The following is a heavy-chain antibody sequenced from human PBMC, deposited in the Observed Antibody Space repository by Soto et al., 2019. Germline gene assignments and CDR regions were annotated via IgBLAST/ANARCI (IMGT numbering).Heavy chain of an antibody. V-gene: IGHV3-74*01. CDR1: GFSIREYW. CDR3: ARDRSYAMEV. CDR2: INGDASST. J-gene: IGHJ6*02. Sequence: HPVGSLRLSCEASGFSIREYWMHWVRQAPGEGLVWVSCINGDASSTTYADSVKGRFTISRDDAKNTVYLQMTSLRAEDTAVYFCARDRSYAMEVWGQGTRVTVSS.